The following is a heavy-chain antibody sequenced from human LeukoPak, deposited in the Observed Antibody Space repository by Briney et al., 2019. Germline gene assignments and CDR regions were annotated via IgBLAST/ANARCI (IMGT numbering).Heavy chain of an antibody. CDR2: ISFDGTDA. D-gene: IGHD6-19*01. CDR1: GFTFSSYA. V-gene: IGHV3-30*04. J-gene: IGHJ4*02. CDR3: AKDPIAVAGYYFDY. Sequence: GTSLRLSCAASGFTFSSYAIHWVRQAPGKGLEWVAVISFDGTDAFYADSVKGRFTISRDNSKNTLYLQMNSLRAEDTAVYYCAKDPIAVAGYYFDYWGQGTLVTVSS.